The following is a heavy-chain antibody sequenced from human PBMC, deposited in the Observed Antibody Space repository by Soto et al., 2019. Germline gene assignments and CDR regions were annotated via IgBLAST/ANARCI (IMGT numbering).Heavy chain of an antibody. CDR3: ASYRPGYYGSGSQEGYYYGMDV. CDR2: IIPIFGTA. Sequence: QVQPVQSGAEVKKPGSSVKVSCKASGGTFSSYALSWLRQAPGHGLEWMGVIIPIFGTANYAQKFQGRVTITAVESTSKAYMELSSMRSEDTAVYYFASYRPGYYGSGSQEGYYYGMDVWGEGTTVTVSS. D-gene: IGHD3-10*01. CDR1: GGTFSSYA. V-gene: IGHV1-69*12. J-gene: IGHJ6*04.